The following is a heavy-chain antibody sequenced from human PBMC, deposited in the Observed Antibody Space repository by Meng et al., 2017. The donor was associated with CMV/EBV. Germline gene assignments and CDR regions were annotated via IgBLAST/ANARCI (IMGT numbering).Heavy chain of an antibody. Sequence: SETLSLTCAVYGGSFSGYYWSWIRQPPGKGLEWIGEINHSGSNNYNPSLKSRVTISVDTSKNQFSLKLSSVTAADTAVYYCARSRYCSSTSCYRGNYYYYGMDVWGQGTTVTVSS. V-gene: IGHV4-34*01. CDR1: GGSFSGYY. D-gene: IGHD2-2*02. CDR2: INHSGSN. CDR3: ARSRYCSSTSCYRGNYYYYGMDV. J-gene: IGHJ6*02.